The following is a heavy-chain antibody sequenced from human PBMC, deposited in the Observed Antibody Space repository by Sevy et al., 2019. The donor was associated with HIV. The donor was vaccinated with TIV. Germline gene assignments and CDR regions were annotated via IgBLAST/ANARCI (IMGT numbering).Heavy chain of an antibody. CDR2: FDPEDDEK. V-gene: IGHV1-24*01. CDR3: ATTKDYYDTSGYPFDS. Sequence: ASVMVSCKVSGYTLTELSMHWVRQAPGKGLEWMGTFDPEDDEKIYAQKFQGRVTMTEDTSTDTAYMELSRLRSEDTAVYYCATTKDYYDTSGYPFDSWGQGTLVTVSS. CDR1: GYTLTELS. D-gene: IGHD3-22*01. J-gene: IGHJ4*02.